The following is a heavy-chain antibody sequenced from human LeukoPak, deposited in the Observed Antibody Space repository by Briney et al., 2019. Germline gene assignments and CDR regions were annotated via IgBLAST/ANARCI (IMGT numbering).Heavy chain of an antibody. CDR3: AKDGPYYYDSSGYTLDY. D-gene: IGHD3-22*01. Sequence: GGPLRLSCAASGFTFSSYGMHWVRQAPGKGLEWVAVIWYDGSNKYYADSVKGRFTISRDNSKNTLYLQMNSLRAEDTAVYYCAKDGPYYYDSSGYTLDYWGQGTLVTVSS. CDR2: IWYDGSNK. J-gene: IGHJ4*02. CDR1: GFTFSSYG. V-gene: IGHV3-33*06.